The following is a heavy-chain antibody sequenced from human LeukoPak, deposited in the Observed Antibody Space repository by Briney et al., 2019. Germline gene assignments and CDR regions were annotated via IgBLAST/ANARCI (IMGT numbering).Heavy chain of an antibody. J-gene: IGHJ4*02. CDR1: GGSISSYY. Sequence: SETLSLTCTVSGGSISSYYWSWIRPPPGKGLEWIGYIYYSGSTNYNPSLKSRVTISVDTSKNQFSLKLSSVTAADTAVYYCARENSSGWIDYWGQGTLVTVSS. CDR3: ARENSSGWIDY. D-gene: IGHD6-19*01. V-gene: IGHV4-59*01. CDR2: IYYSGST.